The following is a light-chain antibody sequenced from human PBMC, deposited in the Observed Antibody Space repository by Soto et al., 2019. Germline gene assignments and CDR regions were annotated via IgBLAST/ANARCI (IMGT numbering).Light chain of an antibody. Sequence: QCVLTQPASVSGSPGQAITISCTGTISDVGGYNTVSWYQQHPGKVPKLMIHDVSDRPSWVSDRFSGSKSGNTASLTISGLQAEDEADYYCSSYTTSISCVFGSGTKVPV. V-gene: IGLV2-14*01. CDR2: DVS. CDR3: SSYTTSISCV. J-gene: IGLJ1*01. CDR1: ISDVGGYNT.